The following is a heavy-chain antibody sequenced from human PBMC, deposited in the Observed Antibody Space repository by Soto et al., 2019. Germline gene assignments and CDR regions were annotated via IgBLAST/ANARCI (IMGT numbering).Heavy chain of an antibody. CDR3: ARSHHYDYIWGSYRHPYFDY. D-gene: IGHD3-16*02. CDR1: GFTFSDYY. J-gene: IGHJ4*02. V-gene: IGHV3-11*01. CDR2: ISSSGSTI. Sequence: GGSLRLSCAASGFTFSDYYMSWIRQAPGKGLEWVSYISSSGSTIYYADSVKGRFTISRDNAKNSLYLQMNSLRAEDTAVYYCARSHHYDYIWGSYRHPYFDYWGQGTLVTVSS.